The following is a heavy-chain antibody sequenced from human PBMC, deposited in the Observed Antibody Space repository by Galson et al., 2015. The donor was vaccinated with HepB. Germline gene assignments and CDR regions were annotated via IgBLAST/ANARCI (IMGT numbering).Heavy chain of an antibody. D-gene: IGHD6-19*01. CDR1: GFTVSSNY. Sequence: SLRLSCAASGFTVSSNYMSWVRQAPGKGLEWVSLIYSGGTTYYADSVKGRFSISRDNSKNTVYLQMNSLRAEDTAVYYCARVGYTSGWYRSWGQGTLVTVS. J-gene: IGHJ5*02. CDR3: ARVGYTSGWYRS. V-gene: IGHV3-53*01. CDR2: IYSGGTT.